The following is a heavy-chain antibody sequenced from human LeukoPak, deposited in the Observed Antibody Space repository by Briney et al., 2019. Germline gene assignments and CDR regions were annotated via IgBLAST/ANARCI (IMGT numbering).Heavy chain of an antibody. Sequence: GGSLRLSCAASGFTFSSYSVNWVRQAPGKGLEWVSSISSSSSYIYYADSVKGRFTISRDNAKNSLYLQMNSLRAEDTAVYYCARQYYDILTGYYKPGDYFDYWGQGTLVTVSS. J-gene: IGHJ4*02. V-gene: IGHV3-21*01. CDR1: GFTFSSYS. CDR2: ISSSSSYI. CDR3: ARQYYDILTGYYKPGDYFDY. D-gene: IGHD3-9*01.